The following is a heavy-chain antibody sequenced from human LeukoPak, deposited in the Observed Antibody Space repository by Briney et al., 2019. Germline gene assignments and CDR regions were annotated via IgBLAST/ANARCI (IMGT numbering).Heavy chain of an antibody. J-gene: IGHJ4*02. Sequence: GGSLRLSCAASGFTFSDYYMSWVRQAPGKGLEWVSGINWNGGSTGYADSVKGRFTISRDNAKNSLYLQMNSLRAEDTALYYCARVGNYYDSSGYFDYWGQGTLVTVSS. CDR3: ARVGNYYDSSGYFDY. CDR2: INWNGGST. D-gene: IGHD3-22*01. V-gene: IGHV3-20*04. CDR1: GFTFSDYY.